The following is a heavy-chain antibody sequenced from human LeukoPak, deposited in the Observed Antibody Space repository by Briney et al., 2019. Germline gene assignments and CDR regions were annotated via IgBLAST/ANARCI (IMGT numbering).Heavy chain of an antibody. J-gene: IGHJ5*02. V-gene: IGHV3-53*01. Sequence: GGSLRLSCAASGFTVSRDFMSWVRQAPGQGLEWVSVIYSGGSTYYADSVKGRFTISRDNSKNTLYLQMNSLRAEDTAVYYCARHDWFDPWGQGTVVTASS. CDR2: IYSGGST. CDR1: GFTVSRDF. CDR3: ARHDWFDP.